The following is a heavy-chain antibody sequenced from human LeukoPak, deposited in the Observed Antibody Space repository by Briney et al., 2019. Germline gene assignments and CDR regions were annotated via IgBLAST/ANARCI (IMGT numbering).Heavy chain of an antibody. Sequence: GGSLRLSCAASRFTFSSYSMNWVRQAPGKGLEWVSSISSSSSYIYYADSVKGRFTISRDNAKNSLYLQMNSLRAEDTAVYYCARGMVRGVSRDYWGQGTLVTVSS. J-gene: IGHJ4*02. D-gene: IGHD3-10*01. V-gene: IGHV3-21*01. CDR3: ARGMVRGVSRDY. CDR2: ISSSSSYI. CDR1: RFTFSSYS.